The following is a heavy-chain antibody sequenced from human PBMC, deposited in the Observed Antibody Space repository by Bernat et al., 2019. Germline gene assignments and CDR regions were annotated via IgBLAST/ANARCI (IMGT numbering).Heavy chain of an antibody. J-gene: IGHJ2*01. V-gene: IGHV3-23*01. CDR1: GFIFSSYA. CDR3: ALTRGYSYDPYFDL. Sequence: EVQLLESGGGLVQPGGSFRLSCAASGFIFSSYAMIWVRQAPGKGLVWVSAISGSGGSTYYADSVKGRFTISRDNSKNTLYLQMNSLGAEDTAVYYCALTRGYSYDPYFDLWGRGTLVTVSS. CDR2: ISGSGGST. D-gene: IGHD5-18*01.